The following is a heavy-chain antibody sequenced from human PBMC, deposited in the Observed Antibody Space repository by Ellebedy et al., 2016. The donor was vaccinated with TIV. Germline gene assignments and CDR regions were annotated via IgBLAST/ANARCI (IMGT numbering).Heavy chain of an antibody. CDR2: ISGSGDSP. J-gene: IGHJ4*02. D-gene: IGHD4-17*01. CDR1: GFTFSSYA. V-gene: IGHV3-23*01. Sequence: GGSLRLXXAASGFTFSSYAMNWVRQAPGKGLEWVSTISGSGDSPYYADSVKGRFTISRDNSRKTLYLQMNSLRAEDAAVYYCAKDDPTAMSFDYWGQGTLVTVSS. CDR3: AKDDPTAMSFDY.